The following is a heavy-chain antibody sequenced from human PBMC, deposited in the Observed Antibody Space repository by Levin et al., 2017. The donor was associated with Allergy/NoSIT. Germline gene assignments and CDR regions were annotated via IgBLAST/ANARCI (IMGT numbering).Heavy chain of an antibody. CDR2: ISGSGGST. CDR1: GFTFSSYA. CDR3: AKSLLWFREFVDAFDI. D-gene: IGHD3-10*01. J-gene: IGHJ3*02. V-gene: IGHV3-23*01. Sequence: GESLKISCAASGFTFSSYAMSWVRQAPGKGLEWVSAISGSGGSTYYADSVKGRFTISRDNSKNTLYLQMNSLRAEDTAVYYCAKSLLWFREFVDAFDIWGQGTMVTVSS.